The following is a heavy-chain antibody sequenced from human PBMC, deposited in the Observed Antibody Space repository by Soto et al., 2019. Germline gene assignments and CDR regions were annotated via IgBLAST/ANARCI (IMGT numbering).Heavy chain of an antibody. CDR1: GFTFSSYG. D-gene: IGHD5-12*01. V-gene: IGHV3-33*01. J-gene: IGHJ6*02. Sequence: PGGSLRLSCAASGFTFSSYGMHWVRQAPGKGLEWVAVIWYDGSNKYYADSVKGRFTISRDNSKNTLYLQMNSLRAEDTAVYYCARDSKVATGWPNYYYYGMDVWGQGTTVTVSS. CDR3: ARDSKVATGWPNYYYYGMDV. CDR2: IWYDGSNK.